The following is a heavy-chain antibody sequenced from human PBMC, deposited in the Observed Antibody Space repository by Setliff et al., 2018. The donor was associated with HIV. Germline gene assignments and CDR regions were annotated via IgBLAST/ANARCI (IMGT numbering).Heavy chain of an antibody. CDR2: IRSKAYGGAT. CDR1: GFTFGDHA. CDR3: QTNYYDTSGYYYEARNYFEY. V-gene: IGHV3-49*04. J-gene: IGHJ4*02. D-gene: IGHD3-22*01. Sequence: GGSLRLSCTASGFTFGDHAVSWVRQAPGKGLEWVNFIRSKAYGGATEYAASVKGRFTISRDDSKSVAYLQLNSLKTEDTAVYYCQTNYYDTSGYYYEARNYFEYWGQGTLVTVSS.